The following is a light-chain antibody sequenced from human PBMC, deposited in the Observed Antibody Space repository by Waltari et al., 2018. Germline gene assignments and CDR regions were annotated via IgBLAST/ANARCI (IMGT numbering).Light chain of an antibody. CDR2: GNS. CDR3: QSYGV. J-gene: IGLJ2*01. Sequence: QSVLTQPPSVSGAPGQRVTISCTGSSSNIGAGYDVHWYQQLPGTAPKLLIYGNSNRPSGVPDRFSGSKSGTSASLAITGLQAEDEADYYCQSYGVFGGGTKLTVL. CDR1: SSNIGAGYD. V-gene: IGLV1-40*01.